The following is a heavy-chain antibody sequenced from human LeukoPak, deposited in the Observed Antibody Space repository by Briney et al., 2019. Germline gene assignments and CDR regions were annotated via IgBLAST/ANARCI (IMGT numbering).Heavy chain of an antibody. CDR1: GGSISSSSYY. J-gene: IGHJ6*02. V-gene: IGHV4-39*01. CDR3: ARSGSYFYYYYYGMDV. Sequence: SETLSLTCTVSGGSISSSSYYWGWIRQPPGKGLEWIGSIYYSGSTYYNPSLKSRVTISVDTSKNQFSLKLSSVTAADTAVYYCARSGSYFYYYYYGMDVWGQGTTVTVSS. CDR2: IYYSGST. D-gene: IGHD1-26*01.